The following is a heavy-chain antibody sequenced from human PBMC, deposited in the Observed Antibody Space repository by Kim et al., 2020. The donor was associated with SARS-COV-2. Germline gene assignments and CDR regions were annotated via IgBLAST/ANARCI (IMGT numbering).Heavy chain of an antibody. V-gene: IGHV4-39*07. CDR3: ARALIYDCSGYRDDAFDI. Sequence: SETLSLTCTVSGGSISSSSYYWGWIRQPPGKGLEWIGSIYYSGSTYYNPSLKSRVTTSVDTSKNQFSLKLSSVTAADTAVYYCARALIYDCSGYRDDAFDIWGQGTMVTVSS. D-gene: IGHD3-22*01. J-gene: IGHJ3*02. CDR1: GGSISSSSYY. CDR2: IYYSGST.